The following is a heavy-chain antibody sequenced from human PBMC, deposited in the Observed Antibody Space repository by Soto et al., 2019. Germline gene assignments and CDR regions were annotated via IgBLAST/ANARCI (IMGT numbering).Heavy chain of an antibody. V-gene: IGHV3-23*01. J-gene: IGHJ4*02. CDR1: GFTFSSYA. CDR2: ISGSGGST. D-gene: IGHD3-3*01. CDR3: AKDHILRFLEYYFDY. Sequence: PGGSPRLSCAASGFTFSSYAMSWVRQAPGKGLEWVSAISGSGGSTYYADSVKGRFTISRDNSKNTLYLQMNSLRAEDTAVYYCAKDHILRFLEYYFDYWGQGTLVTVSS.